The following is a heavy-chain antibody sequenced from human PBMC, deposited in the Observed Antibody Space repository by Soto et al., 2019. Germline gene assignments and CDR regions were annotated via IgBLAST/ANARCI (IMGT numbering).Heavy chain of an antibody. V-gene: IGHV3-66*01. D-gene: IGHD6-19*01. CDR1: GFTVSSNY. CDR2: IYSGGST. Sequence: GGSLRLSCAASGFTVSSNYMSWVRQAPGKGLEWVSVIYSGGSTYYADSVKGRFTISRDNSKNTLYLQMNSLRAEDTAVYYCARVFSGWYAFDYWGQGTLVTVSS. J-gene: IGHJ4*02. CDR3: ARVFSGWYAFDY.